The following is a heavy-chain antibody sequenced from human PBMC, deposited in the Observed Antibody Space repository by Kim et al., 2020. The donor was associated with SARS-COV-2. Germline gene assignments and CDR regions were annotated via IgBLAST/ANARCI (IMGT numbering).Heavy chain of an antibody. Sequence: GGSLRLSCAASGFTFSSYEMNWVRQAPGKGLEWVSYISSSGSTIYYADSVKGRFTISRDNAKNSLYLQMNSLRAEDTAVYYCARDWLYSSGWGGMDVWGQGTTVTVSS. CDR1: GFTFSSYE. J-gene: IGHJ6*02. D-gene: IGHD6-19*01. CDR3: ARDWLYSSGWGGMDV. V-gene: IGHV3-48*03. CDR2: ISSSGSTI.